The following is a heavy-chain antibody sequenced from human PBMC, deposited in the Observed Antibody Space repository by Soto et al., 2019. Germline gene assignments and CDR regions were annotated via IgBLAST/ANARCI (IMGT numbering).Heavy chain of an antibody. D-gene: IGHD3-3*01. Sequence: GGSLRLSCAASGFTFSSYWMHWVRQAPGKGLVWVSRINGDGSSTSYADSVKGRFTISRDNAKNTLYLQMNSLRAEDTAVYYCARDSLIAAQTYYDFWSGYYYGMDVWGQGTTVTVSS. V-gene: IGHV3-74*01. J-gene: IGHJ6*02. CDR1: GFTFSSYW. CDR3: ARDSLIAAQTYYDFWSGYYYGMDV. CDR2: INGDGSST.